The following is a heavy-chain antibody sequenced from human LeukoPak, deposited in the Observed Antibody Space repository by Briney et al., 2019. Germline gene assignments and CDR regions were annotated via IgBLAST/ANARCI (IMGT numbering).Heavy chain of an antibody. Sequence: SSETLSLTCTVSGGSISSSSYYWGWIRQHPGKGLEWIGYIYYSGSTYYNPSLKSRVTISVDTSKNQFSLKLSSVTAADTAVYYCARGYCSGGSCHGIDYWGQGTLVTVSS. CDR2: IYYSGST. V-gene: IGHV4-31*03. J-gene: IGHJ4*02. D-gene: IGHD2-15*01. CDR1: GGSISSSSYY. CDR3: ARGYCSGGSCHGIDY.